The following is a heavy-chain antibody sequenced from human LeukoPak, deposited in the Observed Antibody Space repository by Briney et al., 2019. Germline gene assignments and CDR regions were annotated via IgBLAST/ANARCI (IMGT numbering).Heavy chain of an antibody. CDR3: AKERAVANHYFDY. D-gene: IGHD6-19*01. CDR2: ISYDGSNK. V-gene: IGHV3-30*18. CDR1: GFTFSSYG. J-gene: IGHJ4*02. Sequence: GGSLRLSCAASGFTFSSYGMHWVRQAPGKGLEWVAVISYDGSNKYYADSVKGRFTISRDNSKNTLYLQMNSLRAEDTAMYYCAKERAVANHYFDYWGQGTLVTVSS.